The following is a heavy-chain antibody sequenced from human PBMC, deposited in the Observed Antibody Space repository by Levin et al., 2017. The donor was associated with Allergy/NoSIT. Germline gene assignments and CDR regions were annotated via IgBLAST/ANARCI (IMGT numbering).Heavy chain of an antibody. Sequence: PGGSLRLSCAASGFTFSGHTMHWVRQAPGKGLEWVALISYDGSNKIYSDSVKGRFTISRDNSKNTVYLQMNSLRTEDTAVYFCARDALTFGTFDYWGQGTLVTVSS. CDR2: ISYDGSNK. J-gene: IGHJ4*02. CDR1: GFTFSGHT. CDR3: ARDALTFGTFDY. D-gene: IGHD3-16*01. V-gene: IGHV3-30*04.